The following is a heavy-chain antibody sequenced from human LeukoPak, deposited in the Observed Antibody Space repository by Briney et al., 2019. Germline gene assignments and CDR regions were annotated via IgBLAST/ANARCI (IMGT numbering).Heavy chain of an antibody. D-gene: IGHD3-22*01. Sequence: SETLSLTCTVSGYSISSGYYWGWIRQPPGKGLEWIGSIYHSGSTYYNPSLKSRVTISVDTSKNQFSLKLSSVTAADTAVYYCARGTYYYDSSGDYWGQGTLVTISS. V-gene: IGHV4-38-2*02. CDR3: ARGTYYYDSSGDY. J-gene: IGHJ4*02. CDR1: GYSISSGYY. CDR2: IYHSGST.